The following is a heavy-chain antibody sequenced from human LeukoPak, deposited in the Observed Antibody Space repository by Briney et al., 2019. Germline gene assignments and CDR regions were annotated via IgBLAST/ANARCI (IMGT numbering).Heavy chain of an antibody. V-gene: IGHV3-11*01. CDR3: ARARYNNTWFDY. CDR2: TSSSGSTM. D-gene: IGHD6-13*01. Sequence: PGGSLRLSCASSGFTFSDYYMSWIRQAPGKGLEWVSCTSSSGSTMYYADSVKGRFTISRDNAKNSLYLQMNSLRAEDTAVYYCARARYNNTWFDYWGQGALVTVSS. J-gene: IGHJ4*02. CDR1: GFTFSDYY.